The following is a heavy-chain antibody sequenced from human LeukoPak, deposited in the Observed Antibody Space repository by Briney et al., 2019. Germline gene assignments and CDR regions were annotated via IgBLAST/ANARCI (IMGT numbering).Heavy chain of an antibody. Sequence: SETLSLTCAVSGGSFSGFRWHWIRQPPGKGPEWIGEINHSGGTTYNPSLKSRVTISVDTSKIQFSLKLSSVTAADTAVYYCATRWGVKPRHFDYWGQGTLVTVSS. CDR1: GGSFSGFR. CDR3: ATRWGVKPRHFDY. CDR2: INHSGGT. J-gene: IGHJ4*02. V-gene: IGHV4-34*01. D-gene: IGHD4-23*01.